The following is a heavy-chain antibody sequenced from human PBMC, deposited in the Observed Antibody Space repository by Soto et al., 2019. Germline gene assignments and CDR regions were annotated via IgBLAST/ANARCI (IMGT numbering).Heavy chain of an antibody. CDR2: IFYSGST. V-gene: IGHV4-39*07. Sequence: SETLSLTCTVSSGSISSTIYSWDWIRQPPGKGLEWIGSIFYSGSTNYNPSLKSRVTISVDTSKNQFSLKLSSVTAADTAVYYCARRYGGNFDFWGQGTLVTVSS. J-gene: IGHJ4*02. CDR3: ARRYGGNFDF. D-gene: IGHD1-26*01. CDR1: SGSISSTIYS.